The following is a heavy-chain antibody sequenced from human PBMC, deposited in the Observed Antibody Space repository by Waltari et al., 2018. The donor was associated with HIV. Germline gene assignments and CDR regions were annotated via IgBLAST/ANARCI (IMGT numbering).Heavy chain of an antibody. Sequence: EVQLVESGGGLVQPGGSLRLSCAASGFPFRNYWMTWVRQTPGKGLEWVANIKQDGSERYYVDSVKGRFTISRDNAKNSLYLQMNSLTAEDTAVYYCARDQRSMASFDYWGQGTLVTVSS. V-gene: IGHV3-7*01. J-gene: IGHJ4*02. CDR1: GFPFRNYW. CDR2: IKQDGSER. CDR3: ARDQRSMASFDY. D-gene: IGHD3-10*01.